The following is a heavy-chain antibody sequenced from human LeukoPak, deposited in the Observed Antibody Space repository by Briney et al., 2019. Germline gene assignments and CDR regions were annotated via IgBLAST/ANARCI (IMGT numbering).Heavy chain of an antibody. V-gene: IGHV4-39*01. CDR3: ARRRGHTVTKVYNQYYYYYMDV. J-gene: IGHJ6*03. Sequence: SETLSLTCHVSGDSISSSSYYWGWIRQPPGKGPEWIGRIYYSGSTYYNPSFQSRVTISVDTSKNQFSRKRGSVTAADTAEFYGARRRGHTVTKVYNQYYYYYMDVWGKGTTVTVSS. D-gene: IGHD4-17*01. CDR1: GDSISSSSYY. CDR2: IYYSGST.